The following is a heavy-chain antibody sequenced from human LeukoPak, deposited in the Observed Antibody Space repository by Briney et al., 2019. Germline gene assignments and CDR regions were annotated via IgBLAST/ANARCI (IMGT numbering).Heavy chain of an antibody. CDR1: GFTFSDYS. J-gene: IGHJ4*02. D-gene: IGHD2-2*01. CDR2: ISSSSYI. V-gene: IGHV3-21*01. Sequence: GGSLRLSCAASGFTFSDYSMNWVRQAPGKGLGWVSSISSSSYIFYADSVRGRFSISRDNAKNSLYLQMNSLRAEDTAVYYCARETDSTLFDYWGQGTLVTVSS. CDR3: ARETDSTLFDY.